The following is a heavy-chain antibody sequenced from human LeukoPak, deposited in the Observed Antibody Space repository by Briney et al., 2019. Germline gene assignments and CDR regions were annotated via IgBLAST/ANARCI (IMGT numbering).Heavy chain of an antibody. CDR3: APTRGYFDY. CDR2: IRYDGSNK. J-gene: IGHJ4*02. CDR1: WFTFRSFG. V-gene: IGHV3-30*02. Sequence: GALSLSFAASWFTFRSFGIDWVRQAPSKGLEWVAFIRYDGSNKYYADSVKGRFTISRDNSKNTLYLQMNSLRAEDTAVYYCAPTRGYFDYWGQGTLVTVSS.